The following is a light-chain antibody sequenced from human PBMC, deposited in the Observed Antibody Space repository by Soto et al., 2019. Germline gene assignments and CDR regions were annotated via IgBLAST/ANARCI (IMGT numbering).Light chain of an antibody. V-gene: IGKV3-15*01. CDR2: GAS. Sequence: EIVMTQSPATLSVSPGESVTLSCRASLTMNNNIAWYQHKPGQAPRLLIFGASSRPTGVPGRFSGSGFGTEFTLSISSLQSEDFAVYYCQQYNERPPWTFGQGTTVEMK. CDR3: QQYNERPPWT. J-gene: IGKJ1*01. CDR1: LTMNNN.